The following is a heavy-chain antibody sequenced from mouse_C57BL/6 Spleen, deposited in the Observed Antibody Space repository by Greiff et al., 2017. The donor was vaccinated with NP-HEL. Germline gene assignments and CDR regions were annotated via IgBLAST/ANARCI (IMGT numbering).Heavy chain of an antibody. Sequence: QVQLKQSGAELVRPGASVKLSCKASGYTFTDYYINWVKQRPGQGLEWIARIYPGSGNTYYNEKFKGKATLTAEKSSSTAYMQLSSLTSEDSAVYFCARSGDYDEPTTSYYAMDYWGQGTSVTVSS. D-gene: IGHD2-4*01. CDR2: IYPGSGNT. J-gene: IGHJ4*01. V-gene: IGHV1-76*01. CDR3: ARSGDYDEPTTSYYAMDY. CDR1: GYTFTDYY.